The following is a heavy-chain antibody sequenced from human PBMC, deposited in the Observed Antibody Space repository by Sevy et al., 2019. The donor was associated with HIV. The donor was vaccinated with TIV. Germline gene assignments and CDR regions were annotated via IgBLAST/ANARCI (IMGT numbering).Heavy chain of an antibody. D-gene: IGHD6-19*01. Sequence: GGSLRLSCAASGVIFSNYAMSWVRQAPGKGLEWVSVISDSGDNIQYADSVKGRFTISRDNSKNTLYLQMSSLRAEDTAVYYCAKEGGWYQAYFDYWGRGTLVTVSS. CDR3: AKEGGWYQAYFDY. J-gene: IGHJ4*02. CDR1: GVIFSNYA. CDR2: ISDSGDNI. V-gene: IGHV3-23*01.